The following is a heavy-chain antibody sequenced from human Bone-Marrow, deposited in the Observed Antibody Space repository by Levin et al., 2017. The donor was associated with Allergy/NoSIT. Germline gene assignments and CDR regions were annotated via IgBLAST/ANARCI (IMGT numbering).Heavy chain of an antibody. CDR2: ISYDGTYK. CDR1: GFTFSSYA. D-gene: IGHD3-22*01. CDR3: ARLARAWLVGSGALDV. Sequence: GESLKISCAASGFTFSSYAMHWVRQAPGKGLEWVAVISYDGTYKYYADSVKGRFTISRDKSKNTLFLQINSLRAEDTSVYYCARLARAWLVGSGALDVWGQGTMVTVSS. V-gene: IGHV3-30*04. J-gene: IGHJ3*01.